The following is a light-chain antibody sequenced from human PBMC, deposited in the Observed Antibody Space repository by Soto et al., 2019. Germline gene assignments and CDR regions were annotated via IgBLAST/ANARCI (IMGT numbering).Light chain of an antibody. CDR3: QQYNSYSWT. Sequence: DIQMTQSPSTLSASVGDRVTITCRASQSISSWLAWYQQKPGKAPKLLIYKASSLESGVPSRFRGSGSGTAFTLNISSLQPDDFAPYYCQQYNSYSWTVGQGTKVEIK. V-gene: IGKV1-5*03. J-gene: IGKJ1*01. CDR1: QSISSW. CDR2: KAS.